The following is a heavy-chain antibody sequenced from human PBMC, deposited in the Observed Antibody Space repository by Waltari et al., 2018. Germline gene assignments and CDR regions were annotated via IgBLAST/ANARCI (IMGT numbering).Heavy chain of an antibody. J-gene: IGHJ4*02. CDR2: FDPEDGET. D-gene: IGHD6-19*01. CDR3: ATETQYSSGWPSRPYYFDY. V-gene: IGHV1-24*01. Sequence: RQAPGKGLEWMGGFDPEDGETIYAQKFQGRVTMTEDTSTDTAYMELSSLRSEDTAVYYCATETQYSSGWPSRPYYFDYWGQGTLVTVSS.